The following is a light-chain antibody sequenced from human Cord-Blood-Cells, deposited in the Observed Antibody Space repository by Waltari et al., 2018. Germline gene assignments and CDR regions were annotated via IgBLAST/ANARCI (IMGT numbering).Light chain of an antibody. CDR2: KDS. J-gene: IGLJ3*02. Sequence: SYELTQSSSVSVSPGQTARITCSGDVLAKKYARWFQQKPGQAPVLVIYKDSERPSGIPERFSGSSSGTTVTLTISGAQVEDEADYYCYSAADNNPVFGGGTKLTVL. CDR3: YSAADNNPV. CDR1: VLAKKY. V-gene: IGLV3-27*01.